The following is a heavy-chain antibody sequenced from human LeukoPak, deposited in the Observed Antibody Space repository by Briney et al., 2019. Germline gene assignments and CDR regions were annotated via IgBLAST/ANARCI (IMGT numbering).Heavy chain of an antibody. J-gene: IGHJ4*02. CDR1: GGTFSSYA. Sequence: SVKVSCKASGGTFSSYAISWVRQAPGQGLEWMGGIIPIFGTANYAQKFQGRVTITADKSTSTAYMEPSSLRSEDTAVYYCARSRDGYNFDYWGQGTLVTVSS. CDR3: ARSRDGYNFDY. CDR2: IIPIFGTA. V-gene: IGHV1-69*06. D-gene: IGHD5-24*01.